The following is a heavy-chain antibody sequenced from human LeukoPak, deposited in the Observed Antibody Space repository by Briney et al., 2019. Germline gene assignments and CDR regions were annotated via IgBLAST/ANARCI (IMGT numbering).Heavy chain of an antibody. CDR1: KFTFSHYG. V-gene: IGHV3-30*18. Sequence: HSGRSLRLSCTASKFTFSHYGMQWVRQAPGKGLEWVAVISSDGSIKVYADSVKGRFTLSRDNSINTVDLQMNSLRAEDTAVYYCVKEYHSRGFGAYFDYWGQGTLVAVSS. J-gene: IGHJ4*02. D-gene: IGHD3-3*01. CDR3: VKEYHSRGFGAYFDY. CDR2: ISSDGSIK.